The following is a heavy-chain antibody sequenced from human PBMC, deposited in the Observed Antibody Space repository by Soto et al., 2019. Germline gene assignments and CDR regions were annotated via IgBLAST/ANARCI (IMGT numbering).Heavy chain of an antibody. V-gene: IGHV4-34*01. CDR3: ARSGTMVRGVIRTDYIDY. J-gene: IGHJ4*02. Sequence: PSETLSLTCAVYGGSFSGYYWSWIRQPPGKGLEWIGEINHSGSTNYNPSLKSRVTISVDTSKNQFSLKLSSVTAADTAVYYCARSGTMVRGVIRTDYIDYWGQGTLVTVSS. D-gene: IGHD3-10*01. CDR1: GGSFSGYY. CDR2: INHSGST.